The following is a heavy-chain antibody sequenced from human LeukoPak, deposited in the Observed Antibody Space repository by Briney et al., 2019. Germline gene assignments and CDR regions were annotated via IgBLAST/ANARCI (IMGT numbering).Heavy chain of an antibody. CDR3: ARDGREGTNAFDI. CDR1: GFTFSSHG. Sequence: PGGSLRLSCAASGFTFSSHGMHWVRQAPGKGLEWVAVIWYDGSNRYYADSVKGRFTISRDNSKNTLYLQMNSLRAEDTAVYYCARDGREGTNAFDIWGQGTMVTVSS. D-gene: IGHD1-26*01. V-gene: IGHV3-33*01. J-gene: IGHJ3*02. CDR2: IWYDGSNR.